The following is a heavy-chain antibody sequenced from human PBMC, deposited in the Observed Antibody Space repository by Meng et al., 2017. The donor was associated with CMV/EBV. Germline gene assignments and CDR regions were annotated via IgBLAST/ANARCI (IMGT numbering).Heavy chain of an antibody. CDR2: IRSKANSYAT. V-gene: IGHV3-73*01. CDR3: TSRYFSSSWYRFDP. D-gene: IGHD6-13*01. CDR1: GFTFSGSA. J-gene: IGHJ5*02. Sequence: GESLKISCAASGFTFSGSAMHWVRQASGKGLEWVGRIRSKANSYATAYAASVKGGFTISRDDSKNTAYLQMNSLKTEDTAVYYCTSRYFSSSWYRFDPWGQGTLVTVSS.